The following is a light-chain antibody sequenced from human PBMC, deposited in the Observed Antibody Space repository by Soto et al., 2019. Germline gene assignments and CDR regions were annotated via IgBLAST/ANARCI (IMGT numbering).Light chain of an antibody. CDR2: AAF. CDR3: HQYGSSPKT. V-gene: IGKV3-20*01. CDR1: QSVTNNY. J-gene: IGKJ1*01. Sequence: EIVLTQSPGTLSLSPGERATLSCRASQSVTNNYLAWYQQKPGQAPKLLIYAAFSRPTGIPDRFSGSGSGTDFTLTIRRLEPEDFAVYYCHQYGSSPKTFGQGTKVEIK.